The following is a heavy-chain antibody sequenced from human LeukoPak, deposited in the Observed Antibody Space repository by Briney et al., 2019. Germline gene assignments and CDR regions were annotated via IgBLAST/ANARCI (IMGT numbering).Heavy chain of an antibody. CDR1: GASISSGSYY. CDR3: ARLQWLSTPFFDY. D-gene: IGHD6-19*01. J-gene: IGHJ4*02. CDR2: VYTSGST. V-gene: IGHV4-61*02. Sequence: SETLSLTCTVSGASISSGSYYWSWTRQPAGKGLEWIGRVYTSGSTNYNPSLKSRVNISLDTPKNQFSLKLISVTAADTAVYFCARLQWLSTPFFDYWGQGTLVTVSS.